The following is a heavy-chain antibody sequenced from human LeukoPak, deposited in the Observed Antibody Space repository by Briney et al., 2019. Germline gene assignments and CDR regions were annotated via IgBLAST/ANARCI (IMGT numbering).Heavy chain of an antibody. J-gene: IGHJ4*02. CDR1: GFTFSSYE. CDR3: TTGPLRISMIVIDY. CDR2: IKTKSDGGTT. Sequence: GGSLRLSCAASGFTFSSYEMNWVRQAPGKGLEWVGRIKTKSDGGTTDYAAPVKGRFTISRDDSKNTLYLQMNSLKTEDTAVYYCTTGPLRISMIVIDYWGQGTLLAVSS. D-gene: IGHD3-22*01. V-gene: IGHV3-15*01.